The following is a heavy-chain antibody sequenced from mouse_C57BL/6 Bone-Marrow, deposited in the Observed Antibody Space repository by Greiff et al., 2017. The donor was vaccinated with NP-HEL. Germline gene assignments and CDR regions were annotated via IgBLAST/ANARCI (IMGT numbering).Heavy chain of an antibody. CDR3: AREIYFGILYAIDY. Sequence: QVQLQQPGTELVKPGASVKLSCKASGYTFTSYWMHWVKQRPGQGLEWIGEIDPSDSYTNYNQKFKGKSTLTVDKSSSTAYMQLSSLTSEDSAVYYCAREIYFGILYAIDYWGQGTAVTVSS. CDR2: IDPSDSYT. V-gene: IGHV1-69*01. CDR1: GYTFTSYW. J-gene: IGHJ4*01. D-gene: IGHD2-1*01.